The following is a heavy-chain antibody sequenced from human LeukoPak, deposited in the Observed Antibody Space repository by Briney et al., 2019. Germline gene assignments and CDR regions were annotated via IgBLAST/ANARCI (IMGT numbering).Heavy chain of an antibody. V-gene: IGHV4-61*01. Sequence: SETLSLTCTVSVASVSSGLYYWSWIRQTPGRGLEWIGRIYYSGSTDCNTSLKSRVTISVDTSKNQFSLKLNSVTAADTAVYFCARVGGSGWFDYWGQGTLVAASS. CDR3: ARVGGSGWFDY. CDR2: IYYSGST. D-gene: IGHD6-19*01. J-gene: IGHJ4*02. CDR1: VASVSSGLYY.